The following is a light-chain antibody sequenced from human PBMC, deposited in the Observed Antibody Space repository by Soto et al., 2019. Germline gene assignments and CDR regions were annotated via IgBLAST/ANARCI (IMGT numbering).Light chain of an antibody. CDR2: EVT. CDR1: SRDVGGYNY. Sequence: QSVLTQPPSASGSPGQSVTISCTGTSRDVGGYNYVSWYQQHPGKAPKLMIYEVTKRPSGVPDRFSGSKSGTSASLAVSGLQAEDEADYYCQSYDSSCYVFGTGTKVTVL. J-gene: IGLJ1*01. CDR3: QSYDSSCYV. V-gene: IGLV2-8*01.